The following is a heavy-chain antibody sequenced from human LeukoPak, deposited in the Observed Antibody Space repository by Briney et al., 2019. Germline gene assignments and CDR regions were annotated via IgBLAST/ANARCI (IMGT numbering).Heavy chain of an antibody. D-gene: IGHD1-26*01. CDR2: IHSDGGTT. Sequence: GGSLRLSCAASGFTFSNYWMHWVRHAPGKGLVWVSLIHSDGGTTHYADSVKGRFTISRDNAKNTLYLQMNSLRVEDTAVYYCARDTYSIAEWGQGTLVTVSS. CDR3: ARDTYSIAE. J-gene: IGHJ4*02. V-gene: IGHV3-74*01. CDR1: GFTFSNYW.